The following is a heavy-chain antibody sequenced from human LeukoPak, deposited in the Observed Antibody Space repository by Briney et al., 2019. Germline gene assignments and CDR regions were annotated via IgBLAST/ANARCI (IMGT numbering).Heavy chain of an antibody. Sequence: GGSLRLSCAASGFTVSNNYMAWVRQAPGKGLECVSIIYSHGGTFYTDSVMGRFTISRDSSRNTLYLQMSSLRAEDTAVYYCARKTDSGGSGGLWGQGTLVTVSS. CDR2: IYSHGGT. CDR3: ARKTDSGGSGGL. CDR1: GFTVSNNY. V-gene: IGHV3-53*01. D-gene: IGHD3-22*01. J-gene: IGHJ4*02.